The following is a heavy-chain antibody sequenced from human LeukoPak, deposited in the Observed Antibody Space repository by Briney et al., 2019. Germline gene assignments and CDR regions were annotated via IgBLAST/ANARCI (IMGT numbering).Heavy chain of an antibody. CDR1: GGTFSSYA. J-gene: IGHJ4*02. D-gene: IGHD3-9*01. CDR2: IIPIFGTA. CDR3: ARGDDILTGPDY. Sequence: SVKVSCKASGGTFSSYAISWVRQAPGQGLEWMGGIIPIFGTANYAQKFQGRVTITADKSTSTAYMELSSLRSEDTAVYYCARGDDILTGPDYWGQGTLVTVSS. V-gene: IGHV1-69*06.